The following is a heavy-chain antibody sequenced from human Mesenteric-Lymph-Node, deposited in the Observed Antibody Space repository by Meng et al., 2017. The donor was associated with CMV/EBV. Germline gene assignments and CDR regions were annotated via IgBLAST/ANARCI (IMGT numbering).Heavy chain of an antibody. CDR1: SFSGFY. D-gene: IGHD5-18*01. Sequence: SFSGFYWTWIRQPPGKGLEWIGEINHSGSTNYNPSLESRVTISVDTSKNQFSLKVNSVTAADTAVYYCARIKIGHGYGYYYYYGMDVWGQGTTVTVSS. V-gene: IGHV4-34*01. J-gene: IGHJ6*02. CDR3: ARIKIGHGYGYYYYYGMDV. CDR2: INHSGST.